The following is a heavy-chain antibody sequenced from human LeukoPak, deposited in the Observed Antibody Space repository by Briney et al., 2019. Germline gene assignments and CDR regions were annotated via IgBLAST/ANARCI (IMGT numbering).Heavy chain of an antibody. J-gene: IGHJ5*02. CDR1: GGTFSSYA. CDR3: ARDLGCSSTSCYFHWFDP. D-gene: IGHD2-2*01. CDR2: IIPIFGTA. V-gene: IGHV1-69*05. Sequence: ASVKVSCKASGGTFSSYAISWVRQAPGQGLEWMGRIIPIFGTANYAQKFQGRVTITTDESTSTAHMELRSLRSEDTAVYYCARDLGCSSTSCYFHWFDPWGQGTLVTVSS.